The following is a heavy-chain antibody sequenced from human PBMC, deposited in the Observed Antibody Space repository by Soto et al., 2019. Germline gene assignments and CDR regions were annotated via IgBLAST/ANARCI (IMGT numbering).Heavy chain of an antibody. J-gene: IGHJ5*01. D-gene: IGHD2-8*02. V-gene: IGHV4-4*02. Sequence: LTCDVSGDSISSVNWWIWVRQPPGKGLKWIGEVYHTGTTNYNPSLKSRVTISVDKSQNHFSLNVTSVTAADTAVYYCARYWGFFAISLLDTWGQGALVTVSS. CDR1: GDSISSVNW. CDR3: ARYWGFFAISLLDT. CDR2: VYHTGTT.